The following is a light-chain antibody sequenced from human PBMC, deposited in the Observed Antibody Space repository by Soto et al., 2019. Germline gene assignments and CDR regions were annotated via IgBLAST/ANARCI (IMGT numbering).Light chain of an antibody. J-gene: IGKJ4*01. CDR1: ESVGSN. Sequence: ETVMMQSPATLSVSPGERATLSCRASESVGSNLAWYQQKPGQVPRLIIFGASSRATGTPVRFSGSGFGTDFTLTISSLQSEDFAVYYCQQYNNWPPLTFGGGTKVDIK. CDR3: QQYNNWPPLT. CDR2: GAS. V-gene: IGKV3-15*01.